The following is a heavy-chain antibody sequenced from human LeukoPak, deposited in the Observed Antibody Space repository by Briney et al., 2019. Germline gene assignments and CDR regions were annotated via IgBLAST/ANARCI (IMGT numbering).Heavy chain of an antibody. Sequence: GGSLRLSCAASGFAFSTYSMNWVRQAPGKGLEWVSSVSRSSRFIFYADSVQGRFTISRDDAKDSLFLQMNSLRAEDTAVYYCARDTSAWRYGMDVWGQGTTVTVSS. CDR1: GFAFSTYS. CDR3: ARDTSAWRYGMDV. J-gene: IGHJ6*02. D-gene: IGHD6-19*01. V-gene: IGHV3-21*01. CDR2: VSRSSRFI.